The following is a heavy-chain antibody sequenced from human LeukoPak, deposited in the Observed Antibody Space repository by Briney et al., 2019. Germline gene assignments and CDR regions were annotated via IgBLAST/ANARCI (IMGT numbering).Heavy chain of an antibody. CDR2: IYYSGST. CDR3: ARGYRNTYYYDSSGYHDY. V-gene: IGHV4-31*03. D-gene: IGHD3-22*01. J-gene: IGHJ4*02. Sequence: PSETLSLTCTVSGGSISSGGYYWSWIRQHPGKGLEWIGYIYYSGSTYYNPSLKSRVTISVDTSKNQFSLKLSPVTAADTAVYYCARGYRNTYYYDSSGYHDYWGQGTLVTVSS. CDR1: GGSISSGGYY.